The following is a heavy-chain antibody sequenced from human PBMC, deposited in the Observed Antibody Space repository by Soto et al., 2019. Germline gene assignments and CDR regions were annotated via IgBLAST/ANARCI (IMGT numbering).Heavy chain of an antibody. J-gene: IGHJ4*02. V-gene: IGHV3-74*01. CDR1: GFTFSSYW. CDR3: ARGAMGNYYNDY. Sequence: EVQLVESGGGLVQSGGFLRLSCAASGFTFSSYWMHWVRQAPGKGLVWVSRIKGDGISTNYADSVKGRFTISRDNAKDTVFLQMNGLSADDTAVYYCARGAMGNYYNDYWGQGTLVTVSS. D-gene: IGHD3-10*01. CDR2: IKGDGIST.